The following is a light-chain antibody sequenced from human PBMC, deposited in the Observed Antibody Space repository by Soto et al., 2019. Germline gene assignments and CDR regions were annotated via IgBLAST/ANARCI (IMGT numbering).Light chain of an antibody. J-gene: IGKJ2*03. CDR3: QQTFRTPYS. Sequence: DIQMTQSPSSLSASVGDRVTISCRASQSSSTFLNWYQQKPGKAPYLLMYAASSLQSGVPSRFSGSGSGTDFTLTISSLQPEDFAIYYCQQTFRTPYSFGQGTKLEIK. CDR1: QSSSTF. V-gene: IGKV1-39*01. CDR2: AAS.